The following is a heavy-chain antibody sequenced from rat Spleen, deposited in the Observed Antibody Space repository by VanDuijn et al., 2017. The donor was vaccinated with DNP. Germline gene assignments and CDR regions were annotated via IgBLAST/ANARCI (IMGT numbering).Heavy chain of an antibody. J-gene: IGHJ2*01. D-gene: IGHD4-3*01. CDR2: IWKNGAT. V-gene: IGHV2-41*01. CDR1: GFSLTSYN. Sequence: QVQLKESGPDLVQPSQTLSLTCTVAGFSLTSYNVHWVRQPPGKGLEWMGVIWKNGATRYNSALKSRLSFSKATSKSQVFLKLNRLQTEDTATYYCARDLIIRDTTSAMDAWGQGVMVTVSS. CDR3: ARDLIIRDTTSAMDA.